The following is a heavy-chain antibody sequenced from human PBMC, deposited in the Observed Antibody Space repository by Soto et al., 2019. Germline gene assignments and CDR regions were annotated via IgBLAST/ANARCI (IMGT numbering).Heavy chain of an antibody. D-gene: IGHD6-13*01. CDR1: GFSVSASGVG. J-gene: IGHJ4*02. CDR3: AHKDGSSWSVKFDY. CDR2: IYWDDDI. V-gene: IGHV2-5*02. Sequence: QITLKESGPTLVKPTQTLTLTCTLSGFSVSASGVGVGRIRQPPGTALEWLGIIYWDDDIRYSTTQQSRLTVTKDTSTNQVVLTLTKMAPMDTGTYYCAHKDGSSWSVKFDYWGQGILVTVSS.